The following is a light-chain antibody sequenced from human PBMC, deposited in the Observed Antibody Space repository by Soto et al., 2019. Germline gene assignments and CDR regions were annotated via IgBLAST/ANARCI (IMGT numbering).Light chain of an antibody. CDR3: QQYGSSPLT. Sequence: EIVLTQSPGTLSLSPGERATLSCRASQSVSSSYLAWYQQKPGQAPRLLIYGASSRATGIPDRFSGSGSGTDFTLTISRMATADFAVYYCQQYGSSPLTFGGGTKVDIK. CDR2: GAS. J-gene: IGKJ4*01. CDR1: QSVSSSY. V-gene: IGKV3-20*01.